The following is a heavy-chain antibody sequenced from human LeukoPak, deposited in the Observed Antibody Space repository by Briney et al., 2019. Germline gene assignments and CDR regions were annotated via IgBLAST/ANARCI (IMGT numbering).Heavy chain of an antibody. Sequence: TLSLTCTVSGGSISSGDYYWSWIRQPPGKGLEWIGYIYYSGNTYYSPSLKSRVTISVDTSKNQFSLKLSSVTAADTAVYYCAREESGYSSAFDYWGQGTLVTVSS. CDR1: GGSISSGDYY. CDR3: AREESGYSSAFDY. J-gene: IGHJ4*02. V-gene: IGHV4-30-4*08. D-gene: IGHD5-18*01. CDR2: IYYSGNT.